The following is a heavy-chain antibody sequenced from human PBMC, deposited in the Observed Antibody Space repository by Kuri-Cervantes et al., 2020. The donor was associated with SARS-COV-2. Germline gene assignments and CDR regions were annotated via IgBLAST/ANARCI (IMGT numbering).Heavy chain of an antibody. J-gene: IGHJ6*03. CDR1: GGSFSGYY. Sequence: GSLRLSCAVYGGSFSGYYWSWIRQPPGKGLEWIGEINHSGSTNYNPSLKSRLTISVDTSKNHVSLKLSSVTAADTAVYYCARVGRFLEWLLSVGGYYYYIDVWGKGTTVTVSS. D-gene: IGHD3-3*01. CDR2: INHSGST. V-gene: IGHV4-34*01. CDR3: ARVGRFLEWLLSVGGYYYYIDV.